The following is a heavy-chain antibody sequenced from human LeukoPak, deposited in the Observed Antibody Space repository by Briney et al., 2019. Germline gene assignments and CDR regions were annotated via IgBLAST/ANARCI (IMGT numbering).Heavy chain of an antibody. Sequence: AGGSLRLACEAPGFTFSRYAMASVRQAPGNGQAWVSPITSSDDDAYYADSVKGRFTISRDNSNNMVYLQMNSLRAEDTAVYYCAKNAPPSWGQGTLVTVSS. D-gene: IGHD2-8*01. J-gene: IGHJ4*02. CDR2: ITSSDDDA. CDR3: AKNAPPS. V-gene: IGHV3-23*01. CDR1: GFTFSRYA.